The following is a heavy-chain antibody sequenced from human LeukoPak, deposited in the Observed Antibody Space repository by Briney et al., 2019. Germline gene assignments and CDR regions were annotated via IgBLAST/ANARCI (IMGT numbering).Heavy chain of an antibody. CDR2: ISSSSSYI. D-gene: IGHD6-13*01. CDR1: GFTFSSYE. CDR3: ARDLGQLVDLINYGMDV. J-gene: IGHJ6*02. Sequence: GGSLRLSCAASGFTFSSYEMNWVRQAPGKGLEWVSSISSSSSYIYYADSVKGRFTISRDNAKNSLYLQMNILRAEDTAVYYCARDLGQLVDLINYGMDVWGQGTTVTVSS. V-gene: IGHV3-21*01.